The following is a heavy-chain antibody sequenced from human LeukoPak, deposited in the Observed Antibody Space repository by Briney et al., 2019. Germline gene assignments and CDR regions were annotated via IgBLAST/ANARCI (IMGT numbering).Heavy chain of an antibody. CDR1: GYSISSGYY. CDR2: IYHSGST. Sequence: SETLSLTCAVSGYSISSGYYWGWIRRPPGKGLEWIGSIYHSGSTYYNPSLKSRVTISVDTSKNQFSLKLSSVTAADTAVYYCARLRGDGYNWGVFYFDYWGQGTLVTVSS. V-gene: IGHV4-38-2*01. CDR3: ARLRGDGYNWGVFYFDY. J-gene: IGHJ4*02. D-gene: IGHD5-24*01.